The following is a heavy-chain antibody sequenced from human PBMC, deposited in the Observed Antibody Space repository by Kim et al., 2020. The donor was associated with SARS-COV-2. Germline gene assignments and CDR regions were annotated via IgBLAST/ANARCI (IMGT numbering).Heavy chain of an antibody. CDR2: INEDGSIT. CDR3: ARDADPTTEATPRDNFDL. V-gene: IGHV3-74*01. J-gene: IGHJ3*01. D-gene: IGHD4-17*01. CDR1: GFTFSNYW. Sequence: GGSLRLSCATSGFTFSNYWMFWVRQAPGKGLVWVSRINEDGSITGYADFMKGRFTISRDNAKDTVYLDLNSLRVEDTAIYYCARDADPTTEATPRDNFDLWGQGTRVPVSS.